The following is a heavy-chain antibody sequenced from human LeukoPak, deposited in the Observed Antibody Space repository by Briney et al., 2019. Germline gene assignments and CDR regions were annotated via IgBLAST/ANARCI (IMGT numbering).Heavy chain of an antibody. CDR3: ARSFGYFDN. CDR1: GGSISGYY. Sequence: PSETLSLTCTVSGGSISGYYWTWIRQPPGKGLEWIGYIYYSGSTNYNPSLKSRVTISVDTSKNQFSLKLSSVTAADTAVYYCARSFGYFDNWGQGTLVTVSS. D-gene: IGHD2-15*01. J-gene: IGHJ4*02. V-gene: IGHV4-59*01. CDR2: IYYSGST.